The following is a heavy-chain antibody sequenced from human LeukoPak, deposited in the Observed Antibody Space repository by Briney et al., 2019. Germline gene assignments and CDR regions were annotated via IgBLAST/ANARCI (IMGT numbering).Heavy chain of an antibody. J-gene: IGHJ4*02. CDR2: ISYDVSNK. Sequence: PVRSLRLSCAASVFTFSSYTIHSVRHTPGKGLECVSVISYDVSNKYSTHSVKVVFTISRDNSKHSLYLQMNSVRAEDTAVYYCAKEGLVGRYYPYLDYWGQGTLVTDSS. D-gene: IGHD1-26*01. CDR1: VFTFSSYT. V-gene: IGHV3-30*18. CDR3: AKEGLVGRYYPYLDY.